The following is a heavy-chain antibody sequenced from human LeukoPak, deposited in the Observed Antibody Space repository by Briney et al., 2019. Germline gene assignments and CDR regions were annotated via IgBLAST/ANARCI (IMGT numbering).Heavy chain of an antibody. V-gene: IGHV3-23*01. CDR1: GFTVSSNY. CDR2: ISGSGGST. CDR3: AKDHLYCSSTSCYGTYWYFDL. J-gene: IGHJ2*01. D-gene: IGHD2-2*01. Sequence: PGGSLRLSCAASGFTVSSNYMSWVRQAPGKGLERVSAISGSGGSTYYADSVKGRFTISRDNSKNTLYLQMNSLRAEDTAVYYCAKDHLYCSSTSCYGTYWYFDLWGRGTLVTVSS.